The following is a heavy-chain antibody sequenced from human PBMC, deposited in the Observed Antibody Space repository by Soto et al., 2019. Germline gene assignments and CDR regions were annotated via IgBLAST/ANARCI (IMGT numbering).Heavy chain of an antibody. CDR3: ARVRRIGMSGSPGDS. CDR1: GHAISSGFY. V-gene: IGHV4-38-2*01. D-gene: IGHD3-10*01. J-gene: IGHJ4*02. CDR2: IYFTGTT. Sequence: SSETLSLTCDVSGHAISSGFYWAWIRQPPGKRLEWIGNIYFTGTTSYNPSLKTRVTMSVDTSKNQFSLRLSSVTAADTAVFYCARVRRIGMSGSPGDSWGQGTQVTVSS.